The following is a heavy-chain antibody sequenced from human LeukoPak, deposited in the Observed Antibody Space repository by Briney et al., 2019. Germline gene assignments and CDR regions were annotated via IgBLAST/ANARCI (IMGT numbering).Heavy chain of an antibody. D-gene: IGHD1-26*01. CDR1: GFTFSGYE. CDR2: ISSSGSTI. Sequence: GGSLRLSCAASGFTFSGYEMNWVRQAPGKGLEWVSYISSSGSTIYYADSVKGRFTISRDNAKNSLYLQMNSLRAEDTAVYYCARSLGARVWYFDYWGQGTLVTVSS. V-gene: IGHV3-48*03. J-gene: IGHJ4*02. CDR3: ARSLGARVWYFDY.